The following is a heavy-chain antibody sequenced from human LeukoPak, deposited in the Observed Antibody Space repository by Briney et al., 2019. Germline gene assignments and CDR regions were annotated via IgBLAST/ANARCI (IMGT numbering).Heavy chain of an antibody. J-gene: IGHJ4*02. D-gene: IGHD6-19*01. V-gene: IGHV1-3*01. CDR1: GYTFTSYA. Sequence: VASVKVSCKASGYTFTSYAMHWVRQAPGQRLEWMGWINAGNGNTKYSQKFQGRVTITRDTSASTAYMELSSLRSEDTAVYYCARDRGSGWVLDLDYWGQGTLVTVSS. CDR3: ARDRGSGWVLDLDY. CDR2: INAGNGNT.